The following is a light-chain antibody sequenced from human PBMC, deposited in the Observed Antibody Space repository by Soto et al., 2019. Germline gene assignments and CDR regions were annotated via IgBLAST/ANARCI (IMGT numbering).Light chain of an antibody. CDR1: QSVTDF. CDR3: QQRSKWPLT. Sequence: ENVLTQSPVHLSFSPGERATLSCRASQSVTDFLAWYQQKPGQAPRLLIYDASNRATGIPARFSGSGSGTDFTLTISSLEPEDFAVYYCQQRSKWPLTFGGGTKVDIK. J-gene: IGKJ4*01. V-gene: IGKV3-11*01. CDR2: DAS.